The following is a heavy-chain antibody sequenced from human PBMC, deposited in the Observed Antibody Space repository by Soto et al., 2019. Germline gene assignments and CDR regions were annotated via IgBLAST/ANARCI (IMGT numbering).Heavy chain of an antibody. D-gene: IGHD3-10*01. V-gene: IGHV4-34*01. CDR2: INHSGST. J-gene: IGHJ4*02. CDR1: GGSFSGYY. CDR3: ARGGFRDYYCSGPYYFDY. Sequence: QVQLQQWGAGLLKPSETLSLTCAVYGGSFSGYYWRWIRQPPGKGLEWIGEINHSGSTNYNPSLKRRVTISVDTTKHQFSLKLSSVTAADTAVYYCARGGFRDYYCSGPYYFDYWGQGTLVTVSS.